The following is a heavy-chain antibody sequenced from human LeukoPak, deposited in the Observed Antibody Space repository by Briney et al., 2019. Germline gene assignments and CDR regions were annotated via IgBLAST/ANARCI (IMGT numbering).Heavy chain of an antibody. Sequence: GGSLRLSCAASGFTFSTYDMHWVRQATGEGLEWVSTIGPAGDSYYPDSVKGGYTISRENAKNSLYLQMNSLRAGDTAVYYCARAKWEFGLAFDIWGQGTMVTVSS. D-gene: IGHD1-26*01. CDR1: GFTFSTYD. V-gene: IGHV3-13*01. J-gene: IGHJ3*02. CDR3: ARAKWEFGLAFDI. CDR2: IGPAGDS.